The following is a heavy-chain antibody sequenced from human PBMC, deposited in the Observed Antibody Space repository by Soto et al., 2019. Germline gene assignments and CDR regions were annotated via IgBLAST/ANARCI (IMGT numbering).Heavy chain of an antibody. D-gene: IGHD5-18*01. Sequence: SETLSLTCTVSGGSISSSSYYWGWIRQPPGKGLEWIGYIYYSGSTNYNPSLKSRVTISVDTSKNQFSLKLGSVTAADTAVYYCARGGIQLWPIDYWGQGTLVTVSS. V-gene: IGHV4-61*05. CDR3: ARGGIQLWPIDY. J-gene: IGHJ4*02. CDR2: IYYSGST. CDR1: GGSISSSSYY.